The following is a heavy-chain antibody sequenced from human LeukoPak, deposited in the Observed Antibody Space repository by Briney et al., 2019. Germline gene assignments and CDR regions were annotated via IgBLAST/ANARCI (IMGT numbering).Heavy chain of an antibody. CDR2: ISGSGGST. CDR1: GFTFSSYA. D-gene: IGHD2-2*01. J-gene: IGHJ1*01. CDR3: VKEIFSVVVKDDFQH. V-gene: IGHV3-23*01. Sequence: GGSLRLSCAASGFTFSSYAMSWVRQAPGKGLEWVSAISGSGGSTYYADSVKGRFTIPRDNSKNTLYLQMNSLRAEDTAVYYCVKEIFSVVVKDDFQHWGQGTLVTVSS.